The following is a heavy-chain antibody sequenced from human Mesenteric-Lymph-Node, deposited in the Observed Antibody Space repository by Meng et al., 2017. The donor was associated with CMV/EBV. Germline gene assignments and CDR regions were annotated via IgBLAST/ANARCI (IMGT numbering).Heavy chain of an antibody. CDR3: TRGPVTSIDWFDP. CDR1: GFTFDDYA. CDR2: ISWNSGSI. V-gene: IGHV3-9*01. J-gene: IGHJ5*02. D-gene: IGHD4-17*01. Sequence: GGSLRLSCAASGFTFDDYAMHWVRQAPGKGLEWVSGISWNSGSIGYADSVKGRFTISRDNAKNSVYLHMNSLRVEDTAVYYCTRGPVTSIDWFDPWGQGTLVTVSS.